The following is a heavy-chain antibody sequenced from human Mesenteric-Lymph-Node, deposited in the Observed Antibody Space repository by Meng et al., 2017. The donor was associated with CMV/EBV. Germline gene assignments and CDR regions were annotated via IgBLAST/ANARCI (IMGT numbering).Heavy chain of an antibody. J-gene: IGHJ4*02. V-gene: IGHV1-46*01. CDR3: ARWLAYCGGDCSYFDY. CDR2: INPSGGST. Sequence: STFTSYYMHWVRQDPGQGFEWMGIINPSGGSTSYAQKFQGRVTMTRDTSTSTVYMELSSLRSEDTAVYYCARWLAYCGGDCSYFDYWGQGTLVTVSS. CDR1: STFTSYY. D-gene: IGHD2-21*01.